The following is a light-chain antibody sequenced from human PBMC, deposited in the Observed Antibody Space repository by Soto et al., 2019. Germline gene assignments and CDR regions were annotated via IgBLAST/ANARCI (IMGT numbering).Light chain of an antibody. V-gene: IGKV3-15*01. CDR3: QQYNTWPHT. CDR1: QSVSSD. Sequence: EMVMTQSPVTLSVSPGERATLSCRASQSVSSDLAWYQQKPGQAPRLLIYGASTRATGVPARFSGSGSGTEFTVTISSLQSEDFAVYYCQQYNTWPHTFGQGTKLEIK. CDR2: GAS. J-gene: IGKJ2*01.